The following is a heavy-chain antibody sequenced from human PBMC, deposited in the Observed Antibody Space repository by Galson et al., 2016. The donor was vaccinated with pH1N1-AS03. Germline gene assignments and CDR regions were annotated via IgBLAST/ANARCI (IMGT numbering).Heavy chain of an antibody. V-gene: IGHV3-30*04. D-gene: IGHD3-10*01. J-gene: IGHJ6*02. CDR1: GFTFSTFA. CDR3: ATAPGGVNV. CDR2: ISFDGNNK. Sequence: SLRLSCAASGFTFSTFAMYWVRQAPGKGLEWVALISFDGNNKFYADSRRGRFTISRENSKNTLYLDINSLTTEDTAMYYCATAPGGVNVWGQGTMVTVSS.